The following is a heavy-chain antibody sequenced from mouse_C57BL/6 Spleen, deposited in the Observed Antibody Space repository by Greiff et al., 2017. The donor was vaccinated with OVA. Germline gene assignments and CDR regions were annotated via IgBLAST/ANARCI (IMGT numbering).Heavy chain of an antibody. V-gene: IGHV2-9*01. CDR2: IWGGGST. CDR3: AKLTGTSRGDAMDY. D-gene: IGHD4-1*01. CDR1: GFSLTRYG. J-gene: IGHJ4*01. Sequence: QVQLQQSGPGLVAPSQSLSITCTVSGFSLTRYGVDWVRQPPGKGLEWLGVIWGGGSTNYTSALMSSLSISKDNSKSQVFLKMNSLQTDDTAMYYCAKLTGTSRGDAMDYWGQGTSVTVSS.